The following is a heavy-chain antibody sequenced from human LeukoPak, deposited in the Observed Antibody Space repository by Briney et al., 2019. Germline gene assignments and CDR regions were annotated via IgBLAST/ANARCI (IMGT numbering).Heavy chain of an antibody. J-gene: IGHJ4*02. V-gene: IGHV3-48*04. CDR3: ARFQYSSSWYTPFDY. CDR2: ISSSSSTI. CDR1: GFIFKKYW. D-gene: IGHD6-13*01. Sequence: GGSLRLSCAASGFIFKKYWMNWVRQAPGKGLEWVSYISSSSSTIYYADSVKGRFTISRDNAKNSLYLQMNSLRAEDTAVYYCARFQYSSSWYTPFDYWGQGTLVTVSS.